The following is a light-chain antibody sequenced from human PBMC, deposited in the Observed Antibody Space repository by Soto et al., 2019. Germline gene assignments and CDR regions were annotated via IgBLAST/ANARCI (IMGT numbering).Light chain of an antibody. CDR1: KNDIGVYDF. Sequence: QSVLTQPPSASGSPGQSVTITCTGTKNDIGVYDFVSWYQHHPGKAPRPIIYEVVQRPSGVPDRFSGSKSGNTASLTVSGLQAADEGDYFCKSYAGINTYVFGSGTKLTVL. J-gene: IGLJ1*01. CDR3: KSYAGINTYV. CDR2: EVV. V-gene: IGLV2-8*01.